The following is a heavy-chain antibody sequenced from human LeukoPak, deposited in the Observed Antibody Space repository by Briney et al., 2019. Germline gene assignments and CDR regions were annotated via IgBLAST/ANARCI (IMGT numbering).Heavy chain of an antibody. V-gene: IGHV3-30*18. CDR2: MSSDGSNE. CDR1: GFTFRTYA. J-gene: IGHJ5*02. D-gene: IGHD3-9*01. CDR3: AKGLATILSYGNWFDA. Sequence: GRPLRLSCGASGFTFRTYAMHWVRQTPDKGLEWVAFMSSDGSNENYADSVKGRFTISRDNSKNTLFLRMNNLTPEDTGVYYCAKGLATILSYGNWFDACGQGTLVTVSS.